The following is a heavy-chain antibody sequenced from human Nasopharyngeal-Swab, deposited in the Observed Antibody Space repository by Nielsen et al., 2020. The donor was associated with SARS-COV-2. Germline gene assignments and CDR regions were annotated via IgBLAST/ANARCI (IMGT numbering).Heavy chain of an antibody. J-gene: IGHJ6*03. Sequence: SETLSLTCTVSGGSISSGSYYWSWIRQPAGKRLEWIGRIYTSGSTNYNPSLKSRVTISVDTSKNQFSLKLSSVTAADTAVYYCAREVSTGTTGGGTNYYYYYYMDVWGKGTTVTVSS. V-gene: IGHV4-61*02. CDR3: AREVSTGTTGGGTNYYYYYYMDV. CDR2: IYTSGST. D-gene: IGHD1-1*01. CDR1: GGSISSGSYY.